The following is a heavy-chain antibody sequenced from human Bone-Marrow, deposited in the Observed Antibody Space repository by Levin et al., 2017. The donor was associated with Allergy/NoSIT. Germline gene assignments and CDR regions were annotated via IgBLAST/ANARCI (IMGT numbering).Heavy chain of an antibody. CDR3: ARGPQRYVYGSAREHFYYHCRDV. J-gene: IGHJ6*03. CDR1: PESFNDYI. CDR2: ISHTGDT. Sequence: GSLRLSCGVYPESFNDYIWTWIRQPPGKGLEWLGEISHTGDTDYNPSLKSRVTLSLDTSKDHFSLKLMSVTAADTAVYYCARGPQRYVYGSAREHFYYHCRDVWGKGTTVTVSS. D-gene: IGHD2-8*01. V-gene: IGHV4-34*01.